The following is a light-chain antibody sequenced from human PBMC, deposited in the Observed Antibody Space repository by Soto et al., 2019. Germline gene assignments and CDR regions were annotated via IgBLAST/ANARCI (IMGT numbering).Light chain of an antibody. V-gene: IGLV7-46*01. CDR2: DTS. Sequence: QTVVTQEPSLTVSPGGTVTLNCGSSTGAVPSGHYPYCFQQKPGQAPRTLIYDTSNKHSWTPARFSGSLLGGKAALTLSGAQPEDEAEYYCLLSYSGARVVFGGGTKLTVL. J-gene: IGLJ2*01. CDR3: LLSYSGARVV. CDR1: TGAVPSGHY.